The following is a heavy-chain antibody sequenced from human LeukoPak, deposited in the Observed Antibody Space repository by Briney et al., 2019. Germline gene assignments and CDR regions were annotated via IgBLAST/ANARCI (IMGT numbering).Heavy chain of an antibody. CDR2: ISDRGRT. Sequence: PSETLSLTCTVSGGSIRSDSYYWGWIRQPPGKGLEWIGDISDRGRTYNNPSLKSRVTISVDTSRNQFFLKMSSVTAADTAVYYCARRGDSSSWYGVDYWGQGTLVTVSS. V-gene: IGHV4-39*01. D-gene: IGHD6-13*01. CDR1: GGSIRSDSYY. J-gene: IGHJ4*02. CDR3: ARRGDSSSWYGVDY.